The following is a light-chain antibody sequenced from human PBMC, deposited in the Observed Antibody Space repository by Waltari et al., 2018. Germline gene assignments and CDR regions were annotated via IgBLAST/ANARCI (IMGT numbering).Light chain of an antibody. J-gene: IGLJ3*02. Sequence: QAVVTQPSSLSASPGASASLTCTLRSGVNVVSSNIYWYHQKAGSPPQFLLRYKSVSDKQLGSGVPSRFSGSKDASANVGILLISGLRSEDEADYYCMIWHRGVWVSGGGTQLTVL. CDR2: YKSVSDK. CDR1: SGVNVVSSN. V-gene: IGLV5-45*03. CDR3: MIWHRGVWV.